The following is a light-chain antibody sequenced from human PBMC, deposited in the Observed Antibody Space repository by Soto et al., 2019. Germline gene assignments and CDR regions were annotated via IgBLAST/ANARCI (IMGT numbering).Light chain of an antibody. CDR1: QSITNY. Sequence: DIQMTQSPSSLSASVGDRVTITCRASQSITNYLAWYQQKPGKVPKLLIYAASILQSGVPSRFSGGGSGTDFTLTISCLQPEDVATYYCQKYNSASWTFGQGTKVDIK. V-gene: IGKV1-27*01. J-gene: IGKJ1*01. CDR3: QKYNSASWT. CDR2: AAS.